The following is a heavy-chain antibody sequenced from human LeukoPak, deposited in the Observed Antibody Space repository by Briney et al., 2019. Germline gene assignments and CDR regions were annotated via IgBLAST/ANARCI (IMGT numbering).Heavy chain of an antibody. D-gene: IGHD3-10*01. J-gene: IGHJ6*02. V-gene: IGHV3-21*01. Sequence: MAGGSLRLPCAASGFTFSSYSMNWVRQAPGKGLEWVSSISSSSSYIYYADSVKGRFTISRDNAKNSLYLQMNSLRAEDTAVYYCAREGSGYYYGMDVWGQGTTVTVSS. CDR2: ISSSSSYI. CDR3: AREGSGYYYGMDV. CDR1: GFTFSSYS.